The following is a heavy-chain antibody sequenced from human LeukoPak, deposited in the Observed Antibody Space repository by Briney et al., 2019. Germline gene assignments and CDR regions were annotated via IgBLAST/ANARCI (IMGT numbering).Heavy chain of an antibody. CDR2: INIDGSST. CDR1: GFTFSSYW. CDR3: ARDPVLDDYGGNSPY. J-gene: IGHJ4*02. Sequence: PWGSLRLSCAASGFTFSSYWMHWVRQAPGKGLVWVSRINIDGSSTTYADSVKGRFTISRNNAKNTLYLQMNSLRAEDTAVYYCARDPVLDDYGGNSPYWGQGTLVTVSS. V-gene: IGHV3-74*01. D-gene: IGHD4-23*01.